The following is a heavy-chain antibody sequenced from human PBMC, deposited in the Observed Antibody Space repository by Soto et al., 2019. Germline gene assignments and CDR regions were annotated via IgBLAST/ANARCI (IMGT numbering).Heavy chain of an antibody. CDR3: ARDLGLRIAVAGDY. CDR2: ISAYNGNT. Sequence: GASVKVSCKAAGYTFTSYGISWVRQAPGQGLEWMGWISAYNGNTNYAQKLQGRVTMTTDTSTSTAYMELRSLRSDDTAVYYCARDLGLRIAVAGDYWGQGTLVTVSS. V-gene: IGHV1-18*01. J-gene: IGHJ4*02. CDR1: GYTFTSYG. D-gene: IGHD6-19*01.